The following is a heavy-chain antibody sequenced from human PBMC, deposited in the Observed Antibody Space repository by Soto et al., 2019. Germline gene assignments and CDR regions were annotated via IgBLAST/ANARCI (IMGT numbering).Heavy chain of an antibody. D-gene: IGHD3-10*01. CDR3: GGSGSESSTGSEDAFDI. Sequence: EVQLVESGGDLVQPGGSLRLSCAASGFTFSDHYMDWVRQAPGKGLEWVGRIRNKAKSYTTEYDASVQGTFIISRDDSKNNLFLQMNSLKAEDAAVYYCGGSGSESSTGSEDAFDIWGQGTMVTVSS. CDR2: IRNKAKSYTT. J-gene: IGHJ3*02. CDR1: GFTFSDHY. V-gene: IGHV3-72*01.